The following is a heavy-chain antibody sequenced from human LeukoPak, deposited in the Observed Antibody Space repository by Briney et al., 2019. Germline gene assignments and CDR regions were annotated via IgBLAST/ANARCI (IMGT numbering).Heavy chain of an antibody. Sequence: SETLSLTCTVSGGSISSSRYYGGWIRQPPGKGLEWIGSKYYSGSTYYNPSLKNRVTISVDTSKNQFSLKLSSVTAADTAVYYCARNIAVAGRGDYMDVWGKGTTVTISS. J-gene: IGHJ6*03. V-gene: IGHV4-39*01. CDR2: KYYSGST. CDR1: GGSISSSRYY. CDR3: ARNIAVAGRGDYMDV. D-gene: IGHD6-19*01.